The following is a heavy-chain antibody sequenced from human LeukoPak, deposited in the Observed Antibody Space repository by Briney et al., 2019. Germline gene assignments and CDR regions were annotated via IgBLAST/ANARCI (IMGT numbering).Heavy chain of an antibody. D-gene: IGHD2-2*01. CDR3: ARQTGCSSTSCYFGFDI. CDR2: IYHSGST. Sequence: PSETLSLTCAVSGYSISSGYYWGWIRQPPGKGLEWIGSIYHSGSTYYNPSLKSRVTISVDTSKNQFSLKLSSVTAADTAVYYCARQTGCSSTSCYFGFDIWGQGTMVTVSS. CDR1: GYSISSGYY. J-gene: IGHJ3*02. V-gene: IGHV4-38-2*01.